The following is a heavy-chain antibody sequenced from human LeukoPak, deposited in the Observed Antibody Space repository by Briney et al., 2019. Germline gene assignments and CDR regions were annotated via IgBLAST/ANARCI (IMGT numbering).Heavy chain of an antibody. Sequence: ASVKVSCKASGYTFTGYYMHWVRQAPGQGLEWMGWINPNSGGTNYAQKFQGRVTMTRDTSISTAYMELSRLRSDDTAVYYCATLGATHDFPFDYWGQGTLVTVSS. CDR2: INPNSGGT. CDR3: ATLGATHDFPFDY. V-gene: IGHV1-2*02. D-gene: IGHD1-26*01. J-gene: IGHJ4*02. CDR1: GYTFTGYY.